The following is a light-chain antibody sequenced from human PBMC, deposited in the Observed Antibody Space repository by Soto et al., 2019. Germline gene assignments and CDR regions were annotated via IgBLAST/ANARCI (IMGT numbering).Light chain of an antibody. Sequence: DIQMTQSPSSLSASVGDRVTITCRASQSISSYLNWYQQKPGKAPKLLSYAASSLQSGVPSRFSGSGAVTDFTLTISSLQPEDFATYYCQQSYSTPLYTFGQGTKLEIK. CDR2: AAS. CDR1: QSISSY. V-gene: IGKV1-39*01. J-gene: IGKJ2*01. CDR3: QQSYSTPLYT.